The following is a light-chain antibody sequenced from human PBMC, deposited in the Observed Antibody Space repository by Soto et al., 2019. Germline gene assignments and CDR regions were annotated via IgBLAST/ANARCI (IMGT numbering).Light chain of an antibody. CDR3: QQYGSSST. V-gene: IGKV3-20*01. J-gene: IGKJ5*01. CDR1: QSVTSSY. CDR2: GAS. Sequence: DIVLTQSPGTLSLSPGERATLSCTASQSVTSSYLAWYQQRPGHAPRVLIYGASSRATGIPDRFSGSGSGTDFTLTISRLEPEDFAVYYCQQYGSSSTFGQGTRLEI.